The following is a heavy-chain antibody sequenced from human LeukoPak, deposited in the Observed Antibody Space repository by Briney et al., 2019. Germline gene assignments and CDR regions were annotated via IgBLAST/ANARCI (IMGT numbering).Heavy chain of an antibody. Sequence: ASVKVSCKASGNSLNNYHMHWVRQAPGQGLEWLGIIRPGGDGPNYAQKFQGRVTMTRDMSTSTVYMELSSLTSDDTAVYYCGRDPTYRNYFDSWGQGTLVTVSS. CDR3: GRDPTYRNYFDS. D-gene: IGHD1-1*01. CDR2: IRPGGDGP. V-gene: IGHV1-46*02. J-gene: IGHJ4*02. CDR1: GNSLNNYH.